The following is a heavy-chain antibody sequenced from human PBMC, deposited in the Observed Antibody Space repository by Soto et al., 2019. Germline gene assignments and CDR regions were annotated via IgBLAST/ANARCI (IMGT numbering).Heavy chain of an antibody. D-gene: IGHD2-15*01. CDR1: GDTFTSYY. CDR3: ARVYCSGGGCYGIDY. J-gene: IGHJ4*02. V-gene: IGHV1-46*01. Sequence: QVQLVQSGAEVKKPGASVKISCKASGDTFTSYYMHWVRQAPGQGLEWMGIINHSGDTSDPQKFQGRATMTRDTSTSKVDMELSSLRSEDTAVYYCARVYCSGGGCYGIDYWGQGTLVTVSS. CDR2: INHSGDT.